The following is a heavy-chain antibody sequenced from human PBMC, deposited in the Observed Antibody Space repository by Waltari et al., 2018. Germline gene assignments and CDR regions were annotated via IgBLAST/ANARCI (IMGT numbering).Heavy chain of an antibody. V-gene: IGHV3-30*04. CDR1: IFSFSQFT. CDR2: ISEEGSHK. CDR3: ARDMISLSPDYYYGMDV. Sequence: QVLLVESGGGVVQPGRSLRLSCAASIFSFSQFTMHWVRQAPGKGLEWVALISEEGSHKIYANSVKGRFTISRDNSKNTLYLQMDNLRDEDSAVYYCARDMISLSPDYYYGMDVWGQGTTVTVSS. D-gene: IGHD3-16*01. J-gene: IGHJ6*02.